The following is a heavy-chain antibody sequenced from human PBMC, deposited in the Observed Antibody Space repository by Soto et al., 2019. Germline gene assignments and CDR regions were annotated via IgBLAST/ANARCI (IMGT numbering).Heavy chain of an antibody. CDR3: ARDSLALFDS. Sequence: SETLSLTCSVSGGSITTGSYYWGWIRQPPGKGLEWIGSVSSSGSTYYNPSLKSRVTISADTSMNQFSLKLSSVTAADTAVYYCARDSLALFDSWGQGTLVTVSS. J-gene: IGHJ4*02. V-gene: IGHV4-39*07. D-gene: IGHD5-12*01. CDR2: VSSSGST. CDR1: GGSITTGSYY.